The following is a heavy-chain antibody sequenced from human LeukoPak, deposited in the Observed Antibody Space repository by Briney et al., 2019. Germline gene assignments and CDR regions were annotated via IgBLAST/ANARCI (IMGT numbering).Heavy chain of an antibody. CDR1: GGTFSSYA. J-gene: IGHJ4*02. V-gene: IGHV1-69*06. CDR3: ASTPAYDSSGYSSDY. D-gene: IGHD3-22*01. CDR2: IIPIFGTA. Sequence: GASVKVSCKASGGTFSSYAISWVRQAPGQGLEWMGGIIPIFGTANYAQEFQGRVTITADKSTSTAYMELSSLRSEDTAVYYCASTPAYDSSGYSSDYWGQGTLVTVSS.